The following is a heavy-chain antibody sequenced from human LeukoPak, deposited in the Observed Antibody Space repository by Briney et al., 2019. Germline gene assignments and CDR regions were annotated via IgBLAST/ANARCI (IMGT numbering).Heavy chain of an antibody. J-gene: IGHJ3*02. CDR1: GFTFSSYG. Sequence: PGGSLRLSRAASGFTFSSYGMHWVRQAPGKGLEWVAFIRYDGSNKYYADSVKGRFTISRDNSKSTLYLQMNSLRAEDTAVYYCAKDLTRPGFFDIWGQGTMVTVSS. CDR3: AKDLTRPGFFDI. CDR2: IRYDGSNK. V-gene: IGHV3-30*02.